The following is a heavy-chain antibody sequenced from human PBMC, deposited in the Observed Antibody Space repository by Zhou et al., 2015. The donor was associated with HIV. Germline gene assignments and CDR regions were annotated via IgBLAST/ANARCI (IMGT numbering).Heavy chain of an antibody. D-gene: IGHD6-19*01. J-gene: IGHJ4*02. Sequence: QVKLVQSGAEVKMPGSSVKVSCQTSGDTTRTYGISWVRQAPGQRPEWMGNITPLLGTTNYAQKLQGRLTITADKSTSTVYMELNSLRSEDTAFYYCAREIKFGSGWFDFWGRGNPGHRLL. CDR3: AREIKFGSGWFDF. CDR1: GDTTRTYG. CDR2: ITPLLGTT. V-gene: IGHV1-69*06.